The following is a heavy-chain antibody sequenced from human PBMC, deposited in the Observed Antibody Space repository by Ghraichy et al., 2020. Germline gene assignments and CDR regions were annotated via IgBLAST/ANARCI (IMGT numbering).Heavy chain of an antibody. D-gene: IGHD6-13*01. J-gene: IGHJ6*02. Sequence: GESLNISCAASGFTFSSYWMSWVRQAPGKGLEWVANIKQDGSEKYYVDSVKGRFTISRDNAKNSLYLQMNSLRAEDTAVYYCARDPSGSSWYRNYYYYYGMDVWGQGTTVTVSS. V-gene: IGHV3-7*03. CDR2: IKQDGSEK. CDR1: GFTFSSYW. CDR3: ARDPSGSSWYRNYYYYYGMDV.